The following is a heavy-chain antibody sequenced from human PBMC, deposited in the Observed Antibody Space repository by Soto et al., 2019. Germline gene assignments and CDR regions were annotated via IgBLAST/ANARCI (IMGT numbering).Heavy chain of an antibody. CDR1: GFTVSGDA. CDR3: VRDYVMDV. CDR2: ISTTSTYI. V-gene: IGHV3-21*01. J-gene: IGHJ6*02. D-gene: IGHD3-10*02. Sequence: EVQLVESGGGLVKRGGSRRLSWAASGFTVSGDAMNWVRQAPGKGLEWVSSISTTSTYIYYADSVKGRFTISRDNANNSLHLQMNSLRAEDTAVYYCVRDYVMDVWGQGTTVTVSS.